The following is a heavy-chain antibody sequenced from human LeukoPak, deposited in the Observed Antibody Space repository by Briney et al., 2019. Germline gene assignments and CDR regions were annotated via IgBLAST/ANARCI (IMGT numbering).Heavy chain of an antibody. V-gene: IGHV3-21*01. J-gene: IGHJ6*02. D-gene: IGHD2-15*01. CDR3: ARDRGGIYGMDV. CDR1: GFTFFIYG. CDR2: ISSSSSYT. Sequence: PGGSLRLSCAASGFTFFIYGMNWVRQAPGRGLEWVSSISSSSSYTYYADSVKGRFTISRDNAKNSLYLQMNSLRAEDTAVYYCARDRGGIYGMDVWGQGTTVTVSS.